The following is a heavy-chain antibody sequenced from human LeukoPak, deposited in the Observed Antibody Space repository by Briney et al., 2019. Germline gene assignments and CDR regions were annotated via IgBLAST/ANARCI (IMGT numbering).Heavy chain of an antibody. Sequence: GGSLRLSCAASGFTFSSYSMNWVRQAPGKGLEWVSYISSSSSTIYYADSVKGRFTISRDNAKNSLYLQMNSLRAEDTAVYYCARGYYYGSGSYYILDYWGQGTLVTVSS. D-gene: IGHD3-10*01. CDR2: ISSSSSTI. J-gene: IGHJ4*02. CDR3: ARGYYYGSGSYYILDY. CDR1: GFTFSSYS. V-gene: IGHV3-48*04.